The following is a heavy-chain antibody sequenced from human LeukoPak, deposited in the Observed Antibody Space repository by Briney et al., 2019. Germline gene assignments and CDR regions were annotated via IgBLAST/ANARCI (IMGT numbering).Heavy chain of an antibody. CDR2: ISSSSSTI. J-gene: IGHJ4*02. CDR3: AKSLTVTTRIHSIDP. CDR1: GFTFSSYS. Sequence: PGGSLRLSCAASGFTFSSYSMNWVRQAPGKGLEWVSYISSSSSTIYYADSVKGQFTISRDSSKNTLYLQMNSLRAEDTAVYYCAKSLTVTTRIHSIDPRGQGTLVTVSS. D-gene: IGHD4-17*01. V-gene: IGHV3-48*01.